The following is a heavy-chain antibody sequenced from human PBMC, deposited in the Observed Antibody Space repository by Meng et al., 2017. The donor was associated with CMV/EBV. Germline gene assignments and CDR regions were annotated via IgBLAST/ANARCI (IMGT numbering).Heavy chain of an antibody. CDR2: INPNSGGT. D-gene: IGHD2-2*02. V-gene: IGHV1-2*02. CDR3: ATLHVVPAAIRFDI. CDR1: GYTFTGYY. J-gene: IGHJ3*02. Sequence: ASVKVSCKASGYTFTGYYMHWVRQAPGQGLEWMGWINPNSGGTNYAQKFQGRVTMTRDTSISIAYMELSRLRSDDTAVYYCATLHVVPAAIRFDIWGQGTMVTVSS.